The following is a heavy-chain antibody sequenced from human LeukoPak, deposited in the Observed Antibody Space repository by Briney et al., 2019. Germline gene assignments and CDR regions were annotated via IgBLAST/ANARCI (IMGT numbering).Heavy chain of an antibody. CDR3: ARRTVSCSSTGCSN. J-gene: IGHJ4*02. D-gene: IGHD2-2*01. CDR1: GFTFSSYS. CDR2: ISSSSSTI. V-gene: IGHV3-48*01. Sequence: GGSLRLSCAASGFTFSSYSRNWVRQAPGKGLEWVSYISSSSSTIYYADSVKGRFTISRDNAKTSLYLKMNRLRAEDTAVYYCARRTVSCSSTGCSNWGQGTLVTVSS.